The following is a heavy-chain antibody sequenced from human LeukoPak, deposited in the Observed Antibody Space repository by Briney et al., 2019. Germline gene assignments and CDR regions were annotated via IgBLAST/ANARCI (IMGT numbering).Heavy chain of an antibody. CDR3: ARLDGYYDLFYAFVI. D-gene: IGHD3-22*01. CDR1: GSRFTNYW. CDR2: IYPGGSDT. Sequence: GASLEISCKGSGSRFTNYWNGWGRPMPGKGLEWMGIIYPGGSDTRYSPSFQGQVTISAAKSISAAYLQWSSLKASDTAMYYCARLDGYYDLFYAFVIWGQGTMVTVSS. J-gene: IGHJ3*02. V-gene: IGHV5-51*01.